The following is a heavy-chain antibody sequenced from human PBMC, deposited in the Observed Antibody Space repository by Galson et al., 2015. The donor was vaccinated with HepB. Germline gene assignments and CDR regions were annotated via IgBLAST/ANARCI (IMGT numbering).Heavy chain of an antibody. CDR3: ARVGLKAAGDY. Sequence: SLRLSCAVSGFTLTTYWMTWVRQAPGKGLEWVANINQDGSDKYYVDSVKGRFTISRDIAKNSLYLQMNSLRAEDTAVYYCARVGLKAAGDYWGQGTLVTVSS. CDR2: INQDGSDK. J-gene: IGHJ4*02. CDR1: GFTLTTYW. V-gene: IGHV3-7*03. D-gene: IGHD6-13*01.